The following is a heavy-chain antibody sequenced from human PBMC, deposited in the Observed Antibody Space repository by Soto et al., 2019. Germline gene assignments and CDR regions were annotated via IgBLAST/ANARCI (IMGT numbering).Heavy chain of an antibody. D-gene: IGHD5-18*01. Sequence: PGGSLRLSCAASGFTFSSYAMSWVRQAPGKGLEWVSAISGSGGSTYYADSVKGRFTISRDNSKNTLYLQMNSLRAEDTAVYYCAKDPFWIQLWGAFDYWGQGTLVTVSS. V-gene: IGHV3-23*01. CDR1: GFTFSSYA. J-gene: IGHJ4*02. CDR2: ISGSGGST. CDR3: AKDPFWIQLWGAFDY.